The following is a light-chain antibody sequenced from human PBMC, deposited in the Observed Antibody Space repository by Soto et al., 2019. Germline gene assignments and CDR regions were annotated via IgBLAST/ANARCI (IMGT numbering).Light chain of an antibody. CDR3: QQRSNWPA. Sequence: EIVLTQSPGTLSLSPGERATLPCRASQSVSSYLAWYQQKPGQAPRLLIYDASNRATGIPARFSGSGSGTDFTLTISSLEPEDFAVYYCQQRSNWPAFGQGTLLEIK. V-gene: IGKV3-11*01. CDR1: QSVSSY. J-gene: IGKJ5*01. CDR2: DAS.